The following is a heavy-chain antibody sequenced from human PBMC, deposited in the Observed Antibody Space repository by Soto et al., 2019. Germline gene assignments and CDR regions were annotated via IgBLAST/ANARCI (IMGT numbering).Heavy chain of an antibody. CDR2: IKSKTNGGTT. J-gene: IGHJ5*02. Sequence: GGSLRLSCAASGISFNGAWMSWVRQAPGKGLEWVGLIKSKTNGGTTDYAAPVKGRFTISRDNAKNTLYLQMNSLRAEDTAVYYCARGQYQLLQNHPPRFDPWGQGTLVTVSS. V-gene: IGHV3-15*05. CDR1: GISFNGAW. D-gene: IGHD2-2*01. CDR3: ARGQYQLLQNHPPRFDP.